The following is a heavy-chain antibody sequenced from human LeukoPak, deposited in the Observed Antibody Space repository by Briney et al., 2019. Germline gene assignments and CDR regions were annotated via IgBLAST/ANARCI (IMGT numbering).Heavy chain of an antibody. Sequence: SVKVSCKASGGTLSSYAINWVRQAPGEGLEWMGRIVPIFGTANYAQRFQGRVTMTADKATSTAYMELNSLRSDDTAVFFCAGEGKAISGIPNFDQWGQGTLVTVSS. CDR2: IVPIFGTA. J-gene: IGHJ4*02. V-gene: IGHV1-69*06. CDR3: AGEGKAISGIPNFDQ. CDR1: GGTLSSYA. D-gene: IGHD6-13*01.